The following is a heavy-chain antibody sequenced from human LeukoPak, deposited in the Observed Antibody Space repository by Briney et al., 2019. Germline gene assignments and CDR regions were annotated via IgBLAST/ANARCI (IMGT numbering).Heavy chain of an antibody. Sequence: PGESLKISCKASGYSLTNYWTSWARHIPPKGLEWMGIVYPGDSDTRYSPSFQGQVTISADKSITTAYLQWDSLKASDSAKYYCARRGEMAAIDYWGQGTLVTVSS. V-gene: IGHV5-51*01. CDR1: GYSLTNYW. CDR3: ARRGEMAAIDY. D-gene: IGHD5-24*01. J-gene: IGHJ4*02. CDR2: VYPGDSDT.